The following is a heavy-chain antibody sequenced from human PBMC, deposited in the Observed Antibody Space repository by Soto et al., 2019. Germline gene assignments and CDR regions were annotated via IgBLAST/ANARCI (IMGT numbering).Heavy chain of an antibody. D-gene: IGHD3-3*01. V-gene: IGHV3-48*02. Sequence: PGGSLRLSCAASGFTFSSYSMNWVRQAPGKGLEWVSYISSSSSTIYYADSVKGRFTISRDNAKNSLYLQMNSLRDEDTAVYYCAREYEGGTYYDFWSGYYNYYYGMDVWGQGTTVTVSS. J-gene: IGHJ6*02. CDR2: ISSSSSTI. CDR3: AREYEGGTYYDFWSGYYNYYYGMDV. CDR1: GFTFSSYS.